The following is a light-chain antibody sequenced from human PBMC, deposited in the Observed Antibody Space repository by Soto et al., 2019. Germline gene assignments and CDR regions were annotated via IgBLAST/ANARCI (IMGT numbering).Light chain of an antibody. Sequence: EIVLTQSPATLSLSPGERATLSCRASQSVSSYLAWYQQKPGQAPRLLIYDASNRATGIPARFSGSGSGTDFTLTIISLEPEDFAVYYCQQRSNLPPFTFGPGTKGDI. CDR3: QQRSNLPPFT. J-gene: IGKJ3*01. CDR1: QSVSSY. V-gene: IGKV3-11*01. CDR2: DAS.